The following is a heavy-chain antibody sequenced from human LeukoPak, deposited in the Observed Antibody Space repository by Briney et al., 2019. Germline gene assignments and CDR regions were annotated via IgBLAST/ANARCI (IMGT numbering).Heavy chain of an antibody. CDR3: ARVRSGGTTDPFDY. CDR1: GFTFSSYS. Sequence: GGSLRLSCAASGFTFSSYSMNWVRQAPGKGLEWVSSISSSSSYIYYADSVKGRFTIPRDNAKNSLYLQMNSLRAEDTAVYYCARVRSGGTTDPFDYWGQGTLVTVSS. J-gene: IGHJ4*02. CDR2: ISSSSSYI. V-gene: IGHV3-21*01. D-gene: IGHD4-11*01.